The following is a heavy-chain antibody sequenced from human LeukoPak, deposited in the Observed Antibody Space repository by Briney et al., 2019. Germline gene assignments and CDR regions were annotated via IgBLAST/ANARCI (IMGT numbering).Heavy chain of an antibody. D-gene: IGHD5-18*01. V-gene: IGHV1-18*01. Sequence: GASVKVSCKASGYTFTSYGISLVRQAPGQGLEWMGVISAYNGNTNYAQKLQGRVTMTTDTSTSIAYMELRSLRCDDTAVYYCARVYSYARFAYWGQGTLVTVSS. CDR1: GYTFTSYG. CDR2: ISAYNGNT. J-gene: IGHJ4*02. CDR3: ARVYSYARFAY.